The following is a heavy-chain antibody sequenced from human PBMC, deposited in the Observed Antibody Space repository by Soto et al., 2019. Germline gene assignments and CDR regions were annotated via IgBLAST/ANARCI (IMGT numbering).Heavy chain of an antibody. Sequence: GGSLRLSCAASGFTVSSNYMSWVRQAPGKGLEWVSVIYSGGSTYYADSVKGRFTISRDNSKNTLYLQMNSLRAEDTAVYYCARDSGSHSGYGMDVWGQGTTVTVSS. D-gene: IGHD1-26*01. CDR1: GFTVSSNY. J-gene: IGHJ6*02. V-gene: IGHV3-53*01. CDR3: ARDSGSHSGYGMDV. CDR2: IYSGGST.